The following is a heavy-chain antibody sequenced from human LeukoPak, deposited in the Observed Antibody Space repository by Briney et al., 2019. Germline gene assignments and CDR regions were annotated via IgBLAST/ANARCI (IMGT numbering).Heavy chain of an antibody. J-gene: IGHJ3*02. V-gene: IGHV3-48*01. D-gene: IGHD3-22*01. CDR2: IGSTSSTI. CDR3: ARDHHRRLYDSQARDTFDI. CDR1: GFTFSSYG. Sequence: GGTLRLSCAASGFTFSSYGVSWVRQAPGKGLEWVSYIGSTSSTIYYADSVKGRFTISRDNAKNSLYLQMNSLRAEDTAVYYCARDHHRRLYDSQARDTFDIWGQGTMVTVSS.